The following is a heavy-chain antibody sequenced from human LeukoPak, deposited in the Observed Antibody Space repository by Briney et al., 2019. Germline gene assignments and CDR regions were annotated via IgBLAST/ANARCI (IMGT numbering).Heavy chain of an antibody. D-gene: IGHD3/OR15-3a*01. J-gene: IGHJ4*02. CDR2: INHSGST. Sequence: PSETLSLTCTVSGGSVSSSDYYWGWIRQPPGKGLEWIGEINHSGSTNYNPSLKSRVTISVDTSKNQFSLNVSSVTAADTAVYYCARMSRFSWTPYYFDYWSQGTLVIVSS. V-gene: IGHV4-39*07. CDR1: GGSVSSSDYY. CDR3: ARMSRFSWTPYYFDY.